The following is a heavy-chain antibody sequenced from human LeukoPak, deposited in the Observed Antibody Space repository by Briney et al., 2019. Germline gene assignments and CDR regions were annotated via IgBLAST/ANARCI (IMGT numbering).Heavy chain of an antibody. D-gene: IGHD4-11*01. V-gene: IGHV3-21*06. CDR1: GFTFTDYF. Sequence: GGSLRLSCVASGFTFTDYFMSWVRQAPGKGLEWVSSISGPSNYIYYADSMKGRFTISRDNAKNLLYLQMNSLRAEDTAVYYCARGPAYSNYDWFDPWGQGTLVTVSS. CDR2: ISGPSNYI. CDR3: ARGPAYSNYDWFDP. J-gene: IGHJ5*02.